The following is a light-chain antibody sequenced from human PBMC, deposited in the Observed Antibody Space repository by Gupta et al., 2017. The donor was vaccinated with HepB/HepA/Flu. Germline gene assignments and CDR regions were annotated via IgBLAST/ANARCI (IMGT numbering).Light chain of an antibody. V-gene: IGKV1-17*01. CDR3: RQENSSPQT. CDR2: AAF. CDR1: QGIRSD. Sequence: DIQMTQSPSSLSASVGDRVSITCRASQGIRSDLGWYQQKPGKAPQRLIHAAFGLQPGVPSRFSGSESGTEFTLTISSLQPEDFATYYCRQENSSPQTFGQGTKVEIK. J-gene: IGKJ1*01.